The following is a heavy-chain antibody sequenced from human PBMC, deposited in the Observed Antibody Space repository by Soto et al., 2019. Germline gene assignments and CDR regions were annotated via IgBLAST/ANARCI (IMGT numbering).Heavy chain of an antibody. CDR1: GGSIISSSYY. J-gene: IGHJ4*02. V-gene: IGHV4-39*07. CDR2: IYYSGST. D-gene: IGHD3-16*01. Sequence: SETLSLTCTVSGGSIISSSYYWGWIRQPPGKGLEWIRSIYYSGSTYYNPSLKSRVTISVDTSKNQFSLKLSSVTAADTAVYYCARGPPFHWGQGTLVTVSS. CDR3: ARGPPFH.